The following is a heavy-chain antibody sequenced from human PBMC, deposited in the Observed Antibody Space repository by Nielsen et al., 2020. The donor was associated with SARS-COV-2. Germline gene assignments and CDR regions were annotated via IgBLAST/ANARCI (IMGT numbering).Heavy chain of an antibody. CDR2: INAGNGNT. V-gene: IGHV1-3*01. J-gene: IGHJ6*02. Sequence: ASVQVSCKASGYTFTSYAMHWVRQAPGQRLEWMGWINAGNGNTKYSQKFQGRVTITRDTSASTAYMELSSLRSEDTAVYYCARDRGGNIAAAGTYYYYYGMDVWGQGTTVTVSS. CDR3: ARDRGGNIAAAGTYYYYYGMDV. D-gene: IGHD6-13*01. CDR1: GYTFTSYA.